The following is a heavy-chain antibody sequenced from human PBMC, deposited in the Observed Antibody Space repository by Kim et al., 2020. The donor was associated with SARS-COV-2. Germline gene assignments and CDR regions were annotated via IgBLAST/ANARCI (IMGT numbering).Heavy chain of an antibody. Sequence: SETLSLTCTVSGGSISSGSYYWSWIRQPAGKGLEWIGRIYTSGSTNYNPSLKSRVTISVDTSKNQFSLKLSSVTAADTAVYYCARERGWGIGAFDIWGQGTMVTVSS. D-gene: IGHD6-19*01. CDR2: IYTSGST. CDR1: GGSISSGSYY. CDR3: ARERGWGIGAFDI. J-gene: IGHJ3*02. V-gene: IGHV4-61*02.